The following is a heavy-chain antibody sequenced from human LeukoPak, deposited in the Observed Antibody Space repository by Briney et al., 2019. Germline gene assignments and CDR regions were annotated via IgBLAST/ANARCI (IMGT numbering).Heavy chain of an antibody. V-gene: IGHV1-24*01. D-gene: IGHD2-2*01. CDR2: FDPEDGET. Sequence: ASVKVSCKVSGYTLTELSMHWVRQAHGKGLEWMGGFDPEDGETIYAQKFQGRVTMTEDTSTDTAYMELSSLRSEDTAVYYCATPPIGYCSSTSCYRRAFDIWGQGTMVTVSS. J-gene: IGHJ3*02. CDR1: GYTLTELS. CDR3: ATPPIGYCSSTSCYRRAFDI.